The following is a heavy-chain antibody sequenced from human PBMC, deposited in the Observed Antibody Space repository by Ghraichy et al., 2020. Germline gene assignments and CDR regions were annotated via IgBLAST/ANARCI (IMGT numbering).Heavy chain of an antibody. CDR2: MSNDGSSE. CDR3: ARAKQRTSVVRLSWAPFDS. V-gene: IGHV3-30-3*01. Sequence: SCAASGFNFSAYSMHWVRQAPGKGLEWVALMSNDGSSEKFGDSVKGRFTISRDNSKNTLYLQMNSLRDEDTAVYYCARAKQRTSVVRLSWAPFDSWGQGTLVTVSS. J-gene: IGHJ4*02. D-gene: IGHD4-11*01. CDR1: GFNFSAYS.